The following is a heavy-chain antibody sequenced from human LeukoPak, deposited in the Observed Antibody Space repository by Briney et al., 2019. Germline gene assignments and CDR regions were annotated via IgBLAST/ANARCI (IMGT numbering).Heavy chain of an antibody. CDR1: GFSFSSYA. Sequence: GGSLRLSCATSGFSFSSYARIWVRQAPGKGLQWVSAIGASGTTTWYADSVKGRFTISRDNSKNTLYVQMNSLRAEDTAVYYCAKGNWNSYPGWFDPWGQGTLVTVSS. V-gene: IGHV3-23*01. CDR3: AKGNWNSYPGWFDP. CDR2: IGASGTTT. J-gene: IGHJ5*02. D-gene: IGHD1-1*01.